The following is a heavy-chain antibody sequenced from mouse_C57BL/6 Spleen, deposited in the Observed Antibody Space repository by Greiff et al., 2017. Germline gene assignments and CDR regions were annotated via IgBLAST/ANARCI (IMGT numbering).Heavy chain of an antibody. CDR3: ARGGHYAMDY. CDR1: GFTFSSYA. Sequence: EVKLQESGGGLVKPGGSLKLSCAASGFTFSSYAMSWVRQTPEKRLEWVATISDGGSYTYYPDNVKGRFTISRDNAKNNLYLQMSHLKSEDTAMYYCARGGHYAMDYWGQGTSVTVSS. CDR2: ISDGGSYT. V-gene: IGHV5-4*03. J-gene: IGHJ4*01.